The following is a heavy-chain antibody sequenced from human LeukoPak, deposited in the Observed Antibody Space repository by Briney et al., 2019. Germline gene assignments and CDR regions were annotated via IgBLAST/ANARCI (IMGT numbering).Heavy chain of an antibody. CDR1: GFTFRSFA. J-gene: IGHJ4*02. CDR2: ILYDGSNQ. D-gene: IGHD3-10*01. Sequence: PGGSLRLSCAASGFTFRSFAMHWVRQAPGKGLEWVAVILYDGSNQYYADSVKGRFTISRDNSKNTLYLQMNSLRAEDTAVYYCAKDLFDGSGSYSRKYYFDYWGQGTLVTVSS. V-gene: IGHV3-30-3*01. CDR3: AKDLFDGSGSYSRKYYFDY.